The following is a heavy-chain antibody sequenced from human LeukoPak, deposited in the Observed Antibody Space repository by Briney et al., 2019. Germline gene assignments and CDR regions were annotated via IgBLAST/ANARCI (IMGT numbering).Heavy chain of an antibody. V-gene: IGHV4-59*01. CDR1: GGSISSYY. J-gene: IGHJ5*02. CDR2: IYYSGST. CDR3: ARWVRGVITWFDP. D-gene: IGHD3-10*01. Sequence: PSETLSLTCTVSGGSISSYYWSWIRQPPGKGLECIGYIYYSGSTNYNPSLKSRVTISVDTSKNQFSLKLSSVTAADTAVYYCARWVRGVITWFDPWGQGTLVTVSS.